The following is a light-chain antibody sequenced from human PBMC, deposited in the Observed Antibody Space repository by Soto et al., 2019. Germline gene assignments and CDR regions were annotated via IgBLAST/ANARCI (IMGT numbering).Light chain of an antibody. Sequence: QSVLTQPPSASATPGQRVTISCSGRSSNIGSNTVNWYQQLPGTAPTLLIYSNNQRPSGVPDRFSGSKSGTSASLAISGLQADDEGDYYCAAWDDSLNGYVFGSGSKVTVL. CDR2: SNN. V-gene: IGLV1-44*01. J-gene: IGLJ1*01. CDR1: SSNIGSNT. CDR3: AAWDDSLNGYV.